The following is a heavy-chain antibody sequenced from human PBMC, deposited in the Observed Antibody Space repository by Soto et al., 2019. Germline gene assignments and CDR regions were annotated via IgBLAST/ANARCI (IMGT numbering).Heavy chain of an antibody. J-gene: IGHJ3*01. CDR2: IANGDNHI. CDR3: ARENAYFCGGCCNRGAFDL. D-gene: IGHD2-21*01. V-gene: IGHV3-21*06. Sequence: EVQLVESGGGLVKPGGSPRLSCAASGFTFSDYSMLWVRQAPGKGLEWLSFIANGDNHIFYSDSVKGRFTISRDNAKNSVCLQMNTLRADDTAVYYCARENAYFCGGCCNRGAFDLWGQGTMVTVSS. CDR1: GFTFSDYS.